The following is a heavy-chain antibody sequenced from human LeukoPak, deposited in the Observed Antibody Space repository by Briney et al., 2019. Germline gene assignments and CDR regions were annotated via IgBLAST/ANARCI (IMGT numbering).Heavy chain of an antibody. J-gene: IGHJ4*02. Sequence: PGGSLRLSCAASGFTFSGFAMNWVRQAPGKGLEWVAIISHDGTTKFYADSVKGRFTISRDNSKNTLYLQMDSLRPDDTALYYCARRGTFSGSYWSDYWGQGTLVTVSS. CDR2: ISHDGTTK. V-gene: IGHV3-30-3*01. CDR1: GFTFSGFA. CDR3: ARRGTFSGSYWSDY. D-gene: IGHD1-26*01.